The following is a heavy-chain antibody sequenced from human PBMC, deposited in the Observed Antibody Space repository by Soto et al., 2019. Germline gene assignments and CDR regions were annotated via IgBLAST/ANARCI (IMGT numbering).Heavy chain of an antibody. V-gene: IGHV3-33*01. CDR2: IWYDASKQ. D-gene: IGHD2-15*01. Sequence: VGSLRLSCETSGFSFSVYGMHWVRQAPGKGLEWVAVIWYDASKQFYAASVEGRFAISRDNSKAILYLQMNSLRAEDTAVYYCAAWAEGATEVHWGQGTLVTVSS. J-gene: IGHJ4*02. CDR3: AAWAEGATEVH. CDR1: GFSFSVYG.